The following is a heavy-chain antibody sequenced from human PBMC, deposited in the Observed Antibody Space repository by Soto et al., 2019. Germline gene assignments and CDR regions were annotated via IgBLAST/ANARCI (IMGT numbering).Heavy chain of an antibody. V-gene: IGHV4-30-4*01. CDR2: IYYSGST. Sequence: PSETLSRTCTVSGGSISSGDYYWSWILQPPGKGLEWIGYIYYSGSTYYNPSLKSRVTISVDTSKNQFSLKLSSVTAADTAVYYCARGSEGYCSGGSCYEWYDPWGQGTLVTVS. CDR1: GGSISSGDYY. CDR3: ARGSEGYCSGGSCYEWYDP. J-gene: IGHJ5*02. D-gene: IGHD2-15*01.